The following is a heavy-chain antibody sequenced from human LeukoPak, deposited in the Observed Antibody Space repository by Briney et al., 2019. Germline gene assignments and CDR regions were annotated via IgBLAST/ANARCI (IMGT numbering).Heavy chain of an antibody. J-gene: IGHJ4*02. V-gene: IGHV4-39*01. CDR2: MSYSGST. CDR3: ARRSDPPKYSSGWFLQK. D-gene: IGHD6-19*01. CDR1: GGSISTSRYH. Sequence: SETLSLTCTVSGGSISTSRYHWGWIRQPPGKGLEWIGSMSYSGSTYYNPSLKSRVTISVDTSKNQFSLKLNSVTAADTAVYYCARRSDPPKYSSGWFLQKWGQGTLVTVSS.